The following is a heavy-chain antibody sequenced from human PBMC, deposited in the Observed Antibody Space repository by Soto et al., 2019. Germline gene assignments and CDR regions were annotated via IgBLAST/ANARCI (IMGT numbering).Heavy chain of an antibody. J-gene: IGHJ6*02. CDR2: ISYDGSNK. V-gene: IGHV3-30*18. CDR3: AKSARSKESGMDV. CDR1: GFTFSSYG. D-gene: IGHD3-10*01. Sequence: QVQLVESGGGVVQPGRSLRLSCAASGFTFSSYGMHWVRQAPGKGLEWVAVISYDGSNKYYADSVKGRFTISRDNSKNTLYLQMNSLRAEDTAVYYCAKSARSKESGMDVWGQGTTVTVCS.